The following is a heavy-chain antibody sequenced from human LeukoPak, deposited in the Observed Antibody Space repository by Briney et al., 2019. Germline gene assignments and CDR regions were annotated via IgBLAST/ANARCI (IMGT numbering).Heavy chain of an antibody. CDR3: ARHPDGSLSLDY. D-gene: IGHD1-26*01. CDR2: ISSGSSTI. Sequence: AGGSLRLSCAASGFTFSTYSMNWVRQAPGKGLEWLSYISSGSSTIYYADSVTGRFTISRNNAKKSLHLQMNSLRAEDTAVYYCARHPDGSLSLDYWGQGTLVTVSS. CDR1: GFTFSTYS. J-gene: IGHJ4*02. V-gene: IGHV3-48*04.